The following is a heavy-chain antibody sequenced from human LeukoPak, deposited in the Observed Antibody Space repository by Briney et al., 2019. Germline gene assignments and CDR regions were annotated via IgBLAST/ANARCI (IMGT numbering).Heavy chain of an antibody. Sequence: SETLSLTCTVSGGSISSSGYYWSWIRQPPGKGLEWIGYIYHSGSTYSNPSLKSRLTISVDTSKNQFSLKLSSVTAADTAVYYCASIYGSGSMGDYWGQGTLVTVSS. D-gene: IGHD3-10*01. J-gene: IGHJ4*02. CDR2: IYHSGST. V-gene: IGHV4-30-2*01. CDR3: ASIYGSGSMGDY. CDR1: GGSISSSGYY.